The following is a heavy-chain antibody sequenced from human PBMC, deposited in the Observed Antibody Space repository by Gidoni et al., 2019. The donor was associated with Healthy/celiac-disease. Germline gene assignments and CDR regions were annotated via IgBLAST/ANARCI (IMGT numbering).Heavy chain of an antibody. D-gene: IGHD3-9*01. J-gene: IGHJ4*02. CDR3: ARYTHYDILTGSQPADSYDY. CDR1: GFTVSSNY. CDR2: IYSGGST. Sequence: EVQLVESGGGLVQPGGSLRLSCAASGFTVSSNYMSWVRQAPGKGLEWVSVIYSGGSTYYADSVKGRFTISRDNSKNTLYLQMNSLRAEDTAVYYCARYTHYDILTGSQPADSYDYWGQGTLVTVSS. V-gene: IGHV3-66*02.